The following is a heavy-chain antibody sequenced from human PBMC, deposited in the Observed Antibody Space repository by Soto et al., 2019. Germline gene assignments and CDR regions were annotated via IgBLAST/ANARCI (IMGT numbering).Heavy chain of an antibody. J-gene: IGHJ6*02. V-gene: IGHV4-4*02. D-gene: IGHD2-2*01. CDR3: ARVVGCYYYGMDV. CDR1: GGSISSSNW. CDR2: IYHSGST. Sequence: QVQLQESGPGLVKPSGTLSLTCAVSGGSISSSNWWSWVRQPPGKGLERIGEIYHSGSTNYNPSLKRRGTISVDKSKTQFSLKLSSVTAADTAVYYGARVVGCYYYGMDVWGQGTKVTVSS.